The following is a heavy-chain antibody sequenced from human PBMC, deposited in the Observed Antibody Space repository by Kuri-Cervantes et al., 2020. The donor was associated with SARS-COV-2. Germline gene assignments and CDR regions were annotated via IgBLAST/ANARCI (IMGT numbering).Heavy chain of an antibody. D-gene: IGHD6-13*01. CDR3: AREEGSSWSRYYYGMDV. CDR2: ISAYNGKT. CDR1: GYTFTSYG. Sequence: ASVKVSCKASGYTFTSYGISWVRQAPGQGLEWMGWISAYNGKTNYAQDLQGRVTMTTDTSTSTTYMELRSLRSDDTAVYYCAREEGSSWSRYYYGMDVWGQGTTVTVSS. J-gene: IGHJ6*02. V-gene: IGHV1-18*01.